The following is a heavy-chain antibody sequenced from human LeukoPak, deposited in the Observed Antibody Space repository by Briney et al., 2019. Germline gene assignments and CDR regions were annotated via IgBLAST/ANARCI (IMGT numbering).Heavy chain of an antibody. V-gene: IGHV4-39*07. J-gene: IGHJ5*02. CDR3: ARVLAAAGNNWFDP. CDR1: GGSISSSSYY. CDR2: IYYSGST. D-gene: IGHD6-13*01. Sequence: TSETLSLTCSVSGGSISSSSYYWGWIRQPPGKGLEWIGSIYYSGSTYYNASLKSRLTISVDTSKNQFSLKLSSVTAADTAVYYCARVLAAAGNNWFDPWGQGTLVTVSS.